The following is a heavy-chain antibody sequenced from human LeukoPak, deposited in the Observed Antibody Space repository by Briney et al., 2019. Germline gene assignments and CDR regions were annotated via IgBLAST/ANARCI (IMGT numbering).Heavy chain of an antibody. V-gene: IGHV4-34*01. D-gene: IGHD4-17*01. CDR1: GGSFSGYY. Sequence: SETLSLTCAVYGGSFSGYYWSWIRQPPGKGLEWIGEINHSGSTNYNPSLKSRVTISVDTSKNQFSLKLSSVTAADTAVYYCVTVTILKGGYYFDYWGQGTLVTVSS. CDR3: VTVTILKGGYYFDY. CDR2: INHSGST. J-gene: IGHJ4*02.